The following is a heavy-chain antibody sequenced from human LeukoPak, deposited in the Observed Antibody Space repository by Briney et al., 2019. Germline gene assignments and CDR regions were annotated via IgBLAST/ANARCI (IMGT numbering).Heavy chain of an antibody. V-gene: IGHV4-30-4*08. J-gene: IGHJ5*02. Sequence: PSQTLSLTCTVSGGSISSGDYYWSWIRQPPGKGLEWIGYIYYSGSTYYNPSLKSRVTISVDTSKNQFSLKLSSVTAADTAVYYCARNGRCCSSTSCSPNWFDPWGQGTLVTVSS. CDR3: ARNGRCCSSTSCSPNWFDP. CDR2: IYYSGST. D-gene: IGHD2-2*01. CDR1: GGSISSGDYY.